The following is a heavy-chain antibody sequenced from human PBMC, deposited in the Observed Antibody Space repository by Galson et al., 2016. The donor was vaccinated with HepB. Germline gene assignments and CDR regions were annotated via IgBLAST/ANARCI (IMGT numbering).Heavy chain of an antibody. D-gene: IGHD3-22*01. CDR3: ARPYYDISGYYLWYFDL. CDR2: IYKGGFT. CDR1: GGSINSHS. V-gene: IGHV4-59*11. J-gene: IGHJ2*01. Sequence: ETLSLTCTVTGGSINSHSWNWIRQPPGKGLEWMGYIYKGGFTNYNPSLSRRVTMSIDTSKNHVTLKVSSVTAADTAVYYCARPYYDISGYYLWYFDLWGRGTLVTVSS.